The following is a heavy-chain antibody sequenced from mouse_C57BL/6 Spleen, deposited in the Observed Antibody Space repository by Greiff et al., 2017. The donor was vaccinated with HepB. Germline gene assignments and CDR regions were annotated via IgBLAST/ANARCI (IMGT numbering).Heavy chain of an antibody. CDR1: GYTFTDYY. V-gene: IGHV1-26*01. CDR3: ARALYDDFPMDY. Sequence: EVQLQQSGPELVKPGASVKISCKASGYTFTDYYMNWVKQSHGKSLEWIGDINPNNGGTSYNQKFKGKATLTVDKSSSTAYMELRSLTSEDSAVYYCARALYDDFPMDYWGQGTSVTVSS. J-gene: IGHJ4*01. CDR2: INPNNGGT. D-gene: IGHD2-4*01.